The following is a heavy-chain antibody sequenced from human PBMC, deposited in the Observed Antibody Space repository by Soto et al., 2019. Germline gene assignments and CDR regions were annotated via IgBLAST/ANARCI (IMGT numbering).Heavy chain of an antibody. CDR3: ARDPHLMRFGEYHGSDYYYYMDV. CDR2: IWYDGSNK. Sequence: GGSLRLSCAASGFTFSSYGMHWVRQAPGKGLEWVAVIWYDGSNKYYADSVKGRFTISRDNSKNTLYLQMNSLRAEDTAVYYCARDPHLMRFGEYHGSDYYYYMDVWGKGTTVTVSS. D-gene: IGHD3-10*01. V-gene: IGHV3-33*01. CDR1: GFTFSSYG. J-gene: IGHJ6*03.